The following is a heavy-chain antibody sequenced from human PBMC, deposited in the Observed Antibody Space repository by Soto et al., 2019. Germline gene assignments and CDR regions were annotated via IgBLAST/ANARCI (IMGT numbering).Heavy chain of an antibody. CDR1: GGSIRGYY. Sequence: SETLSLTCTVSGGSIRGYYWNWIRQPPGKGLEWIGYIHYSGNTNYNPSLKSRVTISVDTSKNQFSLKLNSVTAADTAVYYCMREGLPADIHYSGPGTLLTL. CDR3: MREGLPADIHY. J-gene: IGHJ4*02. V-gene: IGHV4-59*01. CDR2: IHYSGNT. D-gene: IGHD2-2*01.